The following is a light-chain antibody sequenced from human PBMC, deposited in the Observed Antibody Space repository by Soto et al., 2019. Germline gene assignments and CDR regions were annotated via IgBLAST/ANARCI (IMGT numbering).Light chain of an antibody. V-gene: IGLV1-40*01. J-gene: IGLJ3*02. CDR1: SSNIGADFD. CDR2: DNN. Sequence: QSVLTQPPSVSGAPGQRVTISCTGSSSNIGADFDVHWYQQFPGTAPKLLIFDNNKRPSGVPERFSASKSGTSVSLAITGLQAEDEADYYCQSYDRSLSGSVFGGGTQLTVL. CDR3: QSYDRSLSGSV.